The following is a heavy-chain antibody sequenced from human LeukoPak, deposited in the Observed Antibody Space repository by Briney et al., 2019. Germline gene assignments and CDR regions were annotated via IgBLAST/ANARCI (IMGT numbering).Heavy chain of an antibody. CDR2: ISSSSSYI. Sequence: ETGGSLRLSCAASGFTFSSYSMNWVRQAPGKGLEWVSSISSSSSYIYYADSVKGRFTISRDNAKNSLYLQMNSLRAEDTAVYYCARHALTYYYGSGSYYSYAFDIWGQGTMVTVSS. D-gene: IGHD3-10*01. CDR3: ARHALTYYYGSGSYYSYAFDI. CDR1: GFTFSSYS. V-gene: IGHV3-21*04. J-gene: IGHJ3*02.